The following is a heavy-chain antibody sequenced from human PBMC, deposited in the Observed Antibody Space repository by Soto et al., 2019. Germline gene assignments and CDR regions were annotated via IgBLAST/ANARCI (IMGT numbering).Heavy chain of an antibody. CDR2: ISGSGGST. Sequence: PGGSLRLSCAASGFTFSSYARSWVRQAPGKGLEWVSAISGSGGSTYYADSVKGRFTISRDNSKNTLCLQMNSLRAEDTAVYYCAKCGRTVFGVVTLYGMDVWGQGTTVTVSS. J-gene: IGHJ6*02. CDR1: GFTFSSYA. V-gene: IGHV3-23*01. D-gene: IGHD3-3*01. CDR3: AKCGRTVFGVVTLYGMDV.